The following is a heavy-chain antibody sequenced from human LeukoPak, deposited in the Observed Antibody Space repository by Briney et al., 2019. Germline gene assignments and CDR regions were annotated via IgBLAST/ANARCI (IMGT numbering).Heavy chain of an antibody. CDR3: ARGGNCSGGSCKGFDY. CDR2: LFIGDST. D-gene: IGHD2-15*01. CDR1: GFSVNTNY. V-gene: IGHV3-53*05. Sequence: PGRSLRLSCAASGFSVNTNYVSWVRQAPGKGLEWVSTLFIGDSTLYADSVKGRFTISRDNSKNTLYLQMNSLRAEDTAVYYCARGGNCSGGSCKGFDYWGQGTLVTVSS. J-gene: IGHJ4*02.